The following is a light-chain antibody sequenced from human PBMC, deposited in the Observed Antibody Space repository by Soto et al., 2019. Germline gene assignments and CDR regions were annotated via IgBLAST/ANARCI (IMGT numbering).Light chain of an antibody. J-gene: IGLJ2*01. CDR2: DVS. Sequence: QSVLTQPASVSGSPGQSITIYCSGTSDDVGGHNYVSWYQQHPGKAPKLIIYDVSNRPSGVSNRFSGSKSGNTASLTISGLQAEDEADYYCSSYASSSTVVFGGGTKLTVL. V-gene: IGLV2-14*01. CDR1: SDDVGGHNY. CDR3: SSYASSSTVV.